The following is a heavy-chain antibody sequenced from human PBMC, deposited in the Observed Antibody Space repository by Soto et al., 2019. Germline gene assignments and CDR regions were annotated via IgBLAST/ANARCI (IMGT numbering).Heavy chain of an antibody. CDR2: INPSGGST. V-gene: IGHV1-46*01. CDR3: ARVGGDYPRLPYDY. CDR1: GGTFSSYA. J-gene: IGHJ4*02. Sequence: ASVKVSCKASGGTFSSYAISWVRQAPGQGLEWMGIINPSGGSTSYAQKFQGRVTMTRDTSTSTVYMELSSLRSEDTAVYYCARVGGDYPRLPYDYWGQGTLVTVSS. D-gene: IGHD4-17*01.